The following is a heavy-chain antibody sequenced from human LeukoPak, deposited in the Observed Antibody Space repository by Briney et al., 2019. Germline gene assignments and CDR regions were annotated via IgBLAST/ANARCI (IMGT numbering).Heavy chain of an antibody. CDR1: GFTFSSYW. D-gene: IGHD5-24*01. Sequence: GGSLRLSCAASGFTFSSYWMSWVRQAPGKGLEWVANIKQDGSEKSYLDSVKGRLTISRDNAKNSLYLQMNSLRAEDTAVYYCAVDVMATATFDYWGQGTLVTVSS. CDR3: AVDVMATATFDY. CDR2: IKQDGSEK. J-gene: IGHJ4*02. V-gene: IGHV3-7*01.